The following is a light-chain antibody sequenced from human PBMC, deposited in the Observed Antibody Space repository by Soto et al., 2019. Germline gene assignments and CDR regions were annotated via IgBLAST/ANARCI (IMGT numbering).Light chain of an antibody. Sequence: DIQMTQSASTLSASVGDRVTITCRASQSISSWLAWYQQKPGKAPKLLIYDASSLESGVPSRFSGSGSGTEFTLTISSLQPDDFATYYCQXYNSYSTFGQGTKVDIK. CDR3: QXYNSYST. CDR2: DAS. J-gene: IGKJ1*01. CDR1: QSISSW. V-gene: IGKV1-5*01.